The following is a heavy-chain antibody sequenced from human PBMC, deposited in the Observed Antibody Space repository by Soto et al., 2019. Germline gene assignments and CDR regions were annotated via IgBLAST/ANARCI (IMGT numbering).Heavy chain of an antibody. V-gene: IGHV3-23*01. CDR2: ISGSGVNT. CDR1: GFTFSSYA. CDR3: AKTGSWYYFDS. Sequence: EVQLLESGGGLVQPGGSLRLSCVASGFTFSSYAMSCVRQAPGKGLEWVSLISGSGVNTYYADSVKGRFTISRDNSKNTLYLKMKSLRAEDTAVYYCAKTGSWYYFDSWGHGTLVTVSS. J-gene: IGHJ4*01. D-gene: IGHD6-19*01.